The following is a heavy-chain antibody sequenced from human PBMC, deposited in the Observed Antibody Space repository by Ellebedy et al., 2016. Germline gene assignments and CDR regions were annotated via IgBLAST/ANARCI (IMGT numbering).Heavy chain of an antibody. V-gene: IGHV4-4*02. CDR3: ARERGYYDSSGYYSRFDP. J-gene: IGHJ5*02. D-gene: IGHD3-22*01. CDR1: GGSISSSNW. CDR2: IYHSGST. Sequence: SETLSLTCAVSGGSISSSNWWSWVRQPPGKGLEWIGEIYHSGSTNYNPSLKSRVTISVDKSKNQLYLKLSSVTAADTAVYYCARERGYYDSSGYYSRFDPWGQGTLVTVSS.